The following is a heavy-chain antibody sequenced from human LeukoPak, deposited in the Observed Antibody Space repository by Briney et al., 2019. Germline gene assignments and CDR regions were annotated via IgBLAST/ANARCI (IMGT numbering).Heavy chain of an antibody. CDR1: TGSISSFY. CDR3: ASAHWHLLSFDY. Sequence: AETLSLTCSVSTGSISSFYWSWVRQPPGKGPEWIGYISDSGSTNYNPSLKSRVTLSVDTSKNQFSLKLSSVTAADTAVYYCASAHWHLLSFDYWGQGTLVTVSS. J-gene: IGHJ4*02. D-gene: IGHD1-26*01. V-gene: IGHV4-59*08. CDR2: ISDSGST.